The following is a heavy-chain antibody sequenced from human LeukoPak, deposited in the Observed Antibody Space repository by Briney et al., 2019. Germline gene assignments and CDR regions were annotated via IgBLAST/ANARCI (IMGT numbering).Heavy chain of an antibody. Sequence: PGGSLRLSCEASGFTFSSYAMSWVRQAPGKGLEWVSAIGGSGGTTYYADSVKGRFTISRDNSQNTLYLQMNSLRAEDTAVYYCAKREYYYGSGSPGSFDYWGQGTLVTVSS. CDR2: IGGSGGTT. D-gene: IGHD3-10*01. V-gene: IGHV3-23*01. J-gene: IGHJ4*02. CDR1: GFTFSSYA. CDR3: AKREYYYGSGSPGSFDY.